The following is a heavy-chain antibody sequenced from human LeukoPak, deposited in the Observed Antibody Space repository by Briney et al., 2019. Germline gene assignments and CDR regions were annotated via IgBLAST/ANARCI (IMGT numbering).Heavy chain of an antibody. CDR1: GGPFSGYY. Sequence: SETLSLTCAVYGGPFSGYYWSWIRQPPGKGLEWIGEINHSGSTNYNPSLKSRVTISVDTSKNQFSLKLSSVTAADTAVYYCARDGGGMLTRFDYWGQGTLVTVSS. D-gene: IGHD3-16*01. CDR2: INHSGST. V-gene: IGHV4-34*01. CDR3: ARDGGGMLTRFDY. J-gene: IGHJ4*02.